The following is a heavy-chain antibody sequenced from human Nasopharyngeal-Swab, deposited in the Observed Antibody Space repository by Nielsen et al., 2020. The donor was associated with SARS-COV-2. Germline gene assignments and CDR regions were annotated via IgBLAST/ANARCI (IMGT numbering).Heavy chain of an antibody. CDR2: ISYDGSNK. Sequence: GESLKISCAASGFTFSSYAMHWVRQAPGKGLEWVAVISYDGSNKYYADSVKGQFTISRDNSKNTLYLQMNSLRAEDTAVYYCARDSSGWSGYFDYWGQGTLVTVSS. CDR3: ARDSSGWSGYFDY. D-gene: IGHD6-19*01. J-gene: IGHJ4*02. CDR1: GFTFSSYA. V-gene: IGHV3-30-3*01.